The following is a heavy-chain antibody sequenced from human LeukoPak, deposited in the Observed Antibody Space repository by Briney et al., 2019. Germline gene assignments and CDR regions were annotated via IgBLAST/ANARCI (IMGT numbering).Heavy chain of an antibody. J-gene: IGHJ1*01. CDR1: GFTFSSYS. Sequence: GGSLRLSCAASGFTFSSYSMNWVRQAPGKGLEWVSGISGSGGRTYYADSVKGRFTISRDNSKNTLFLQVTSLRAEDTALYYCAKSPSTLEYFQHWGQGTLVTVSS. CDR2: ISGSGGRT. V-gene: IGHV3-23*01. CDR3: AKSPSTLEYFQH.